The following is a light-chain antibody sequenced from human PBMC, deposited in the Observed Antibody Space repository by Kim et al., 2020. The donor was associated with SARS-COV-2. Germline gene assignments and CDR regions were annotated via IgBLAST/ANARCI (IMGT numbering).Light chain of an antibody. CDR1: QSLLHSNGYNY. CDR2: LGS. J-gene: IGKJ5*01. Sequence: PASISCRSSQSLLHSNGYNYLDWYLQKPGQSPQLLIYLGSNRASGVPDRFSGSGSGTDFTLKISRVEAEDVGVYYCMQALQTPITFGQGTRLDIK. CDR3: MQALQTPIT. V-gene: IGKV2-28*01.